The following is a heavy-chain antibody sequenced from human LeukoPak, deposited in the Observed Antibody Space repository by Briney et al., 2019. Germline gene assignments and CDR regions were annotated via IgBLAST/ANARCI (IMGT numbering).Heavy chain of an antibody. Sequence: PSETLSLTCTVSGGSISSSSYYWGWIRQPPGKGLEWIGSIYYSGSTNYNPSLKSRVTISVDTSKNQFSLKLSSVTAADTAVYYCARDIVVVVAANNYYYYMDVWGKGTTVTISS. CDR2: IYYSGST. CDR1: GGSISSSSYY. J-gene: IGHJ6*03. D-gene: IGHD2-15*01. V-gene: IGHV4-39*07. CDR3: ARDIVVVVAANNYYYYMDV.